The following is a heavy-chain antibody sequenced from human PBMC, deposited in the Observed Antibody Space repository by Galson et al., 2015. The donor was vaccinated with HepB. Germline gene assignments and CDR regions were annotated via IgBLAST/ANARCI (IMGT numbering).Heavy chain of an antibody. J-gene: IGHJ4*02. CDR3: TRLGDSSGYSSR. V-gene: IGHV3-73*01. D-gene: IGHD2-2*03. CDR1: GFTFSGSA. CDR2: IRSKANNYAT. Sequence: SLRLSCAASGFTFSGSAIHWVRQASGKGPEWVGRIRSKANNYATPYVPSLKGRFTISRDDSKNMAFLHMKSLKTEDTAVYYCTRLGDSSGYSSRWGQGTLVTVPS.